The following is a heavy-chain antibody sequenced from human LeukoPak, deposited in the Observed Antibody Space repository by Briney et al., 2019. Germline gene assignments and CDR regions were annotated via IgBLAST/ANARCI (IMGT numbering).Heavy chain of an antibody. Sequence: SETLSLTCAVYGGSFSGYYWSWIRQPPGKGLEWIGEINHSGSTNYNPSLKSRVTISVDKSKNQFSLKLSSVTAADTAVYYCARDGGEGNNWFDPWGQGTLVTVSS. CDR3: ARDGGEGNNWFDP. CDR2: INHSGST. V-gene: IGHV4-34*01. D-gene: IGHD2-21*01. J-gene: IGHJ5*02. CDR1: GGSFSGYY.